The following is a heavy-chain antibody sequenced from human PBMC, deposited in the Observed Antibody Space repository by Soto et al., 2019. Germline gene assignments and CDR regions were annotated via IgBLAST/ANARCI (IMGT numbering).Heavy chain of an antibody. D-gene: IGHD6-13*01. V-gene: IGHV3-48*01. CDR1: GFTFSSYS. J-gene: IGHJ5*02. CDR2: ISSSSSTI. CDR3: ARHAERIAEIGWFDP. Sequence: EVQLVESGGGLVQPGGSLRLSCAASGFTFSSYSMNWVRQAPGKGLEWVSYISSSSSTIYYADSVKGRFTISRDNAKNSLYLQMNSLRAEDTAVYYCARHAERIAEIGWFDPWGQGTLVTVSP.